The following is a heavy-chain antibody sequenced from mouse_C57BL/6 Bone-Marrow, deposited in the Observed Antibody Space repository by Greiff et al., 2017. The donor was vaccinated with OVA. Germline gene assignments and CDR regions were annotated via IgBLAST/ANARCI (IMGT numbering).Heavy chain of an antibody. J-gene: IGHJ4*01. CDR1: GYAFRSSW. Sequence: VQLQQSGPELVKPGASVKISCKASGYAFRSSWMNWLKQRPGKGLEWIGRIYPGDGVTNYNGKFKGKATLTADKSSSTAYMQSSSLTSEDSEVYVGAEGNYVGAMDYWGQGTSVTVSS. D-gene: IGHD2-1*01. CDR3: AEGNYVGAMDY. V-gene: IGHV1-82*01. CDR2: IYPGDGVT.